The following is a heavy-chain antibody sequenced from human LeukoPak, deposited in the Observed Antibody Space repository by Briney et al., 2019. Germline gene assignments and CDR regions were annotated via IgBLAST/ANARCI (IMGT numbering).Heavy chain of an antibody. V-gene: IGHV1-2*02. Sequence: ASVKVSCKASGYTFTGYYMHWVRQAPGQGLEWMGWIDPNSGGTNYAQKFQGRVTMTRDTSISTAYMELSRLRSDDTAVYYCARVIRGAAAAVDAFDIWGQGTMVTVSS. CDR2: IDPNSGGT. CDR3: ARVIRGAAAAVDAFDI. D-gene: IGHD6-13*01. CDR1: GYTFTGYY. J-gene: IGHJ3*02.